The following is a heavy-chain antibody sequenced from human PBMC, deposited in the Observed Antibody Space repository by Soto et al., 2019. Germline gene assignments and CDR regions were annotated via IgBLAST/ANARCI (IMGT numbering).Heavy chain of an antibody. CDR3: ARRVNWRSASFDS. CDR2: IYYSENT. D-gene: IGHD1-1*01. V-gene: IGHV4-31*03. CDR1: GASISSNAYY. J-gene: IGHJ4*02. Sequence: QVQLQESGPGLVKPSQSLSLTCTVPGASISSNAYYWSWIRQLPGKGLEWIGYIYYSENTYYNPSLKSRITRSIDTSKSQFSRKLGSVTAADTAVYYCARRVNWRSASFDSLGQGTLGTVSS.